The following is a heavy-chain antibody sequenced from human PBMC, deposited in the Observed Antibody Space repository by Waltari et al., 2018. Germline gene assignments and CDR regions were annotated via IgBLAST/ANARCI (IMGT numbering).Heavy chain of an antibody. CDR2: IIPIFGTA. V-gene: IGHV1-69*05. Sequence: QVQLVQSGAEVKKPGASVKVSCKASGGTFSSYAISGVRQAPGQGLEWMGGIIPIFGTANYAQKFQGRVTITRNTSISPAYMELSSLRSEDTAVYYCARGRGYSGSFDTWGGQGTLVTVSS. J-gene: IGHJ4*02. CDR3: ARGRGYSGSFDTW. D-gene: IGHD1-26*01. CDR1: GGTFSSYA.